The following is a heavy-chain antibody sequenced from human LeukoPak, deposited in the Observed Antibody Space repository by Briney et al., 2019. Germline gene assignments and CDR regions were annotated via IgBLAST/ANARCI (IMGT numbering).Heavy chain of an antibody. D-gene: IGHD3-22*01. CDR1: GFTFDDYA. CDR2: ISWNGDTI. Sequence: PGGSLRLSCAVSGFTFDDYAMHWVRQVPGKGLEWVSGISWNGDTIGYAASVKGRFTISRDNAKNSLYLQMNSLRAEDTAVYYCAKDMDSSGYYFDYWGQGTLVTVSS. J-gene: IGHJ4*02. V-gene: IGHV3-9*01. CDR3: AKDMDSSGYYFDY.